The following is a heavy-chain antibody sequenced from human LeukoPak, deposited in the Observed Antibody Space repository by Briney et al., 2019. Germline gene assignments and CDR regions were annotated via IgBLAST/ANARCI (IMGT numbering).Heavy chain of an antibody. CDR1: GYTFTSYA. CDR3: ARFRYDLSAFDI. D-gene: IGHD2-15*01. J-gene: IGHJ3*02. V-gene: IGHV1-3*01. Sequence: ASVKVSCKASGYTFTSYAMHWVRQAPGQRLEWMGWINAGNSNTKYSQKFQGRVTITRDTSASTAYMELSSLRSEDTAMYYCARFRYDLSAFDIWGQGTMVTVSS. CDR2: INAGNSNT.